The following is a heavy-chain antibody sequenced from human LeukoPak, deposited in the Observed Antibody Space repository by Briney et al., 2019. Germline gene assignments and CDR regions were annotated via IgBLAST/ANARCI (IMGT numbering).Heavy chain of an antibody. CDR1: GGSISSYY. CDR3: AREYCSSGSYYSRVSYYYYYYMDV. CDR2: IYYSGST. D-gene: IGHD2-15*01. J-gene: IGHJ6*03. V-gene: IGHV4-59*12. Sequence: SETLSLTCTVSGGSISSYYWSWIRQPPGKGLEWIGYIYYSGSTNYNPSLKSRVTISVDTSKNQFSLKVSSVTAADTAVYYCAREYCSSGSYYSRVSYYYYYYMDVWGKGTTVTVSS.